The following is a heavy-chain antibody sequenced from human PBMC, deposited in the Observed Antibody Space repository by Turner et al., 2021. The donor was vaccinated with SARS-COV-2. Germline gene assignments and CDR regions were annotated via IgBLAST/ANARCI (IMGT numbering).Heavy chain of an antibody. CDR2: IYSGGST. Sequence: EVQLVESGGGLVQLGGSLRLSCAASGITVSSNYMSWVRQAPGKGLEWVSVIYSGGSTFYADSVKGRFTISRDNSKNTLYLQINSLRSEDTAVYYCARDLVSYGMDVWGQGTTVTVSS. CDR3: ARDLVSYGMDV. V-gene: IGHV3-66*01. J-gene: IGHJ6*02. CDR1: GITVSSNY. D-gene: IGHD3-16*01.